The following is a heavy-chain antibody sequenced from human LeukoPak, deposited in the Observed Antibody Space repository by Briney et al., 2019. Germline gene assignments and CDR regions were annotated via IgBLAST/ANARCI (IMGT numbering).Heavy chain of an antibody. CDR1: GFTFSSYG. V-gene: IGHV3-30*02. CDR2: IRYDGSNK. J-gene: IGHJ3*02. CDR3: AKDRSGWYGRDAFDI. Sequence: GGSLRLSCAASGFTFSSYGMHWVRQAPGKGLEWVSFIRYDGSNKYYADSVKGRFTISRDNSKNTLYLQMNSLRAEDTAVYYCAKDRSGWYGRDAFDIWGQGTMVTVSS. D-gene: IGHD6-19*01.